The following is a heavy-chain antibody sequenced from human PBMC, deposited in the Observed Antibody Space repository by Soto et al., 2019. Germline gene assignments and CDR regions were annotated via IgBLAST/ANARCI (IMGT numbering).Heavy chain of an antibody. D-gene: IGHD6-13*01. CDR1: GFSLSTGGVG. J-gene: IGHJ5*02. CDR2: IYWNDDK. CDR3: ARPALAAAAPYNWFDP. Sequence: QITLKESGPTLVKPTQTLTLTCTFSGFSLSTGGVGVGWIRQPPGKALEWLALIYWNDDKRYSASLKSRLTITKDIYRNQVVLTMANTDPADTATYYCARPALAAAAPYNWFDPWGQGTLVTVSS. V-gene: IGHV2-5*01.